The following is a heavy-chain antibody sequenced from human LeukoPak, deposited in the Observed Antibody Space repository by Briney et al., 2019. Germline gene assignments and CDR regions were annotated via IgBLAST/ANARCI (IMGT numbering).Heavy chain of an antibody. J-gene: IGHJ3*02. Sequence: GGSLRLSCAASGFTFSSYAMSWVRQAPGKGLEWVSAISGSGGSTYYADSVKGRFTISRDNSKNTLYLQMNSLRAEDTAVYYCAKAPRYSYGYRGAFDIWGQGTMVTVSS. CDR1: GFTFSSYA. D-gene: IGHD5-18*01. V-gene: IGHV3-23*01. CDR2: ISGSGGST. CDR3: AKAPRYSYGYRGAFDI.